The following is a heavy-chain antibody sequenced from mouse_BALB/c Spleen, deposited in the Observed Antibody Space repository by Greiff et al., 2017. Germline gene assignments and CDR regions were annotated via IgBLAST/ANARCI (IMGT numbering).Heavy chain of an antibody. Sequence: QVQLKESGPGLVAPSQSLSITCTVSGFSLTCYGVNWVRQPPGKGLEWLGMIWGDGSTDYNSALKSRLSISKDNSKSQVFLKMNSLQTDDTARYYCARAANWAWFAYWGQGTLVTVSA. D-gene: IGHD4-1*01. CDR3: ARAANWAWFAY. J-gene: IGHJ3*01. CDR1: GFSLTCYG. CDR2: IWGDGST. V-gene: IGHV2-6-7*01.